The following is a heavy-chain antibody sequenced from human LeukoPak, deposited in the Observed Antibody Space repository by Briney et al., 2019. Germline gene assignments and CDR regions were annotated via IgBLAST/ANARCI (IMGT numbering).Heavy chain of an antibody. CDR2: IHYSGTT. J-gene: IGHJ4*02. CDR3: ASESVTLAGIDY. Sequence: SETLSLTCTVSGGSISSHYWSWIRQPPGKGLERIGYIHYSGTTSYNPSLKSRVTILGDTSKNQFSLKLSSVTAADTAVYYCASESVTLAGIDYWGQGTLVTVSS. V-gene: IGHV4-59*08. CDR1: GGSISSHY. D-gene: IGHD6-19*01.